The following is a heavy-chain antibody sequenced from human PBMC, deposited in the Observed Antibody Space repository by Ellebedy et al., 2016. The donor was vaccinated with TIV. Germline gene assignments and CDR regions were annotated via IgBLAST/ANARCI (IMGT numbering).Heavy chain of an antibody. CDR1: GFTFSSYA. J-gene: IGHJ6*02. CDR3: AKDPERITLFGVVVTSYGMDV. CDR2: ISGSGSNT. Sequence: GESLKISCAASGFTFSSYAMSWVRQAPGKGLEWVSTISGSGSNTYYADSVKGRFTISRDNSKNTLYLKMNSLRAEDTAVYYCAKDPERITLFGVVVTSYGMDVWGQGTTVTVSS. D-gene: IGHD3-3*01. V-gene: IGHV3-23*01.